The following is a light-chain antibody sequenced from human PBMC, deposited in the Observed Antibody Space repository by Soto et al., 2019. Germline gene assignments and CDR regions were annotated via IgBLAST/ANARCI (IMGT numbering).Light chain of an antibody. CDR2: QVN. V-gene: IGLV2-8*01. CDR3: TSYSGVNQVL. CDR1: SSDVGNYNY. J-gene: IGLJ3*02. Sequence: QSALPQPPSASGSPGQSVTISCTGTSSDVGNYNYVSWYQQHPGKAPRLMIYQVNKRPSGVPDRFSGSKSGNTASLTVSGLQAEDEADYYCTSYSGVNQVLFGGGTKLTVL.